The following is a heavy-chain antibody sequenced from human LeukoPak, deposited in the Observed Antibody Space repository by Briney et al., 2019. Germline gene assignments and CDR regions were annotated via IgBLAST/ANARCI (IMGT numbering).Heavy chain of an antibody. V-gene: IGHV4-34*01. Sequence: SETLSLTCAVYGGSFSGYYWSWIRQPPGKGLEWIGEINHSGSTNYNPSLKSRVTISVDTSKNQFSLKLSSVTAADTAVYYCARLPIAVAGTIFWYFDLWGRGTLVTVSS. J-gene: IGHJ2*01. CDR3: ARLPIAVAGTIFWYFDL. CDR2: INHSGST. CDR1: GGSFSGYY. D-gene: IGHD6-19*01.